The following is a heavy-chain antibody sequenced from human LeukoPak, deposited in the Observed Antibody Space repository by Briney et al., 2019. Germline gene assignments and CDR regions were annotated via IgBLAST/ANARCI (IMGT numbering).Heavy chain of an antibody. Sequence: ASVKVSCKASGYTFTGYYMHWVRQAPGQGLEWMGWINPNSGGTNYAQKFQGRVTMTRDTSISTAYMELSRLRSDHTAVYYCARGYCSSTSCYRSFDYWGQGTLVTVSS. D-gene: IGHD2-2*01. CDR2: INPNSGGT. V-gene: IGHV1-2*02. J-gene: IGHJ4*02. CDR3: ARGYCSSTSCYRSFDY. CDR1: GYTFTGYY.